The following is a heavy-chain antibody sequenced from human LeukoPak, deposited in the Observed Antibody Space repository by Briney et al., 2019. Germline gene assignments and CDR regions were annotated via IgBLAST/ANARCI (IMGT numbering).Heavy chain of an antibody. CDR1: GGSINSYY. J-gene: IGHJ6*02. V-gene: IGHV4-59*01. CDR3: ARAPYGGNSFYYYYYGMDV. CDR2: IYYSGST. D-gene: IGHD4-23*01. Sequence: PSETLSLTCTVSGGSINSYYWSWIRQPPGKGLEWIGYIYYSGSTNYNPSLKSRVTISVDTSKNQFSLKLSSVTAADTAVYYCARAPYGGNSFYYYYYGMDVWGQGTTVTVSS.